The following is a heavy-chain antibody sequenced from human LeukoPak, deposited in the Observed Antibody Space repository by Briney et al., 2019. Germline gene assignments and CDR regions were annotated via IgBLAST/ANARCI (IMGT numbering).Heavy chain of an antibody. D-gene: IGHD3-22*01. Sequence: GGSLRLSCAASGFTFSTYWMSWVRQAPGKGLEWVANIKEDGSEKYYGDSVKGRFTISRDNAKNSLYLEMNSLRVEDTAVYYGARDSSGYQWRQGTLVTVSA. CDR2: IKEDGSEK. J-gene: IGHJ4*02. CDR3: ARDSSGYQ. CDR1: GFTFSTYW. V-gene: IGHV3-7*01.